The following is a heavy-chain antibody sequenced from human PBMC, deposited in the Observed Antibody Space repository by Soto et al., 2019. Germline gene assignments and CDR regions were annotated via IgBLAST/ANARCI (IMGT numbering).Heavy chain of an antibody. J-gene: IGHJ4*02. CDR3: ASGGSGWSY. V-gene: IGHV5-10-1*01. CDR2: IAPGDSST. CDR1: GYTFTTYW. D-gene: IGHD6-19*01. Sequence: EVQLVQSGAEVKEPGESLRISCEVSGYTFTTYWISWLRQMPGKGLEWMGRIAPGDSSTDYSPSFQGHVTISTDNSINTAFLQWTSLRASDSAAYYCASGGSGWSYWGQGTLATASS.